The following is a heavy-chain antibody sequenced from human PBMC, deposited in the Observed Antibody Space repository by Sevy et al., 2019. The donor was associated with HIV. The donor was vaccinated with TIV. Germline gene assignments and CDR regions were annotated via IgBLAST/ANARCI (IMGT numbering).Heavy chain of an antibody. J-gene: IGHJ4*02. Sequence: ASVKVSCKASGGTFSSYAISWVRQAPGQGLEWMGGIIPIFGTANYAQKFQGRVTTTADKSTSTAYMELRSLRSEDTAVYYCARGKGSSWYWFDYWGQGTLVTVSS. D-gene: IGHD6-13*01. CDR1: GGTFSSYA. CDR3: ARGKGSSWYWFDY. CDR2: IIPIFGTA. V-gene: IGHV1-69*06.